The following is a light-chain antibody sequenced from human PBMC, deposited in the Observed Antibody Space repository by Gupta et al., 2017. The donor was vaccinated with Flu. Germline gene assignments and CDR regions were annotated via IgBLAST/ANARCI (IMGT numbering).Light chain of an antibody. J-gene: IGKJ1*01. Sequence: VLTQSPGSLSLSPGESATLSCRTSQRIGSNYLAWYQQRAGQAPRLLVYGTSGRAPGIPDRFSSGGSGTDFTLTINRLEPEDFGVYYCQQYSRTLPWTFGQGTKVEV. CDR1: QRIGSNY. V-gene: IGKV3-20*01. CDR3: QQYSRTLPWT. CDR2: GTS.